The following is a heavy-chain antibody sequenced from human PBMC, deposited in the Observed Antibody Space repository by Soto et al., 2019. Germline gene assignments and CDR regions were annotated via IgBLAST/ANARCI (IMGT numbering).Heavy chain of an antibody. V-gene: IGHV4-38-2*01. CDR1: GYSITSGFY. CDR2: LSYRAKT. D-gene: IGHD3-22*01. Sequence: SETLPLTCGVSGYSITSGFYGGWVRQSPGKGLEWIGNLSYRAKTFYNPSLTSRLSIAVDTSMNQFSLRLTSVTAADTALYYFTRGAAAPWVRFDSWGQGTLVTVSS. J-gene: IGHJ4*02. CDR3: TRGAAAPWVRFDS.